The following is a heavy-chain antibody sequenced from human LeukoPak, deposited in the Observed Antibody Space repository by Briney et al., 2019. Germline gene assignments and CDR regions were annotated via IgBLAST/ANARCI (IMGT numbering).Heavy chain of an antibody. D-gene: IGHD6-13*01. CDR3: AKDSWIGSSWANYFDY. V-gene: IGHV3-30*02. J-gene: IGHJ4*02. CDR2: IRYDGSNK. CDR1: GFTFSSYG. Sequence: GGSLRLSXAASGFTFSSYGMHWVRQAPGKGLEWLAFIRYDGSNKYYADSVKGRFTISRDNSKNTLYLQMNSLRAEDTAVYYSAKDSWIGSSWANYFDYWGQGTLVTVSS.